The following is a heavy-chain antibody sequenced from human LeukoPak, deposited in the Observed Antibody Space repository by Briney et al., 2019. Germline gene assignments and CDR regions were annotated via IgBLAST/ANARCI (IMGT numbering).Heavy chain of an antibody. CDR1: GGSISSGGYY. J-gene: IGHJ4*02. V-gene: IGHV4-30-2*01. CDR2: IYYSGST. Sequence: SETLSLTCTVSGGSISSGGYYWSWIRQPPGKGLEWIGYIYYSGSTYYNPSLKSRVTISVDRSKNQFSLKLSSVTAADTAVYYCASYDYGSGSSNDYWGQGTLVTVSS. D-gene: IGHD3-10*01. CDR3: ASYDYGSGSSNDY.